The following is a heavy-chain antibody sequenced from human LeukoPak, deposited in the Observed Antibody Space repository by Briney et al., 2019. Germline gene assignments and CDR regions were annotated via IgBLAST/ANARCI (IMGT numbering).Heavy chain of an antibody. V-gene: IGHV4-39*01. J-gene: IGHJ4*02. D-gene: IGHD1-26*01. CDR2: IYYSGST. CDR3: ARVIVGSNFDY. CDR1: GGSISSSSPY. Sequence: SETLSLTCTVSGGSISSSSPYWGWIRQPPGKGLEWIGSIYYSGSTYYNPSLKSRVTISVDTSKNQFSLKLSSVTAADTAVYYCARVIVGSNFDYWGQGTLVTVSS.